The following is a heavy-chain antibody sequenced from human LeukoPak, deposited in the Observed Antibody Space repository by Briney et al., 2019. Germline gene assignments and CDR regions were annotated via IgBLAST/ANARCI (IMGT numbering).Heavy chain of an antibody. CDR3: ARGFWSGSGY. Sequence: PGGSLRLSCAASGFTFSSYAMSWVRQAPGKGLEWVSYISSSSSTIYYADSVKGRFTISRDNAKNSLYLQMDSLRAEDTAVYYCARGFWSGSGYWGQGTLVTVSS. V-gene: IGHV3-48*01. D-gene: IGHD3-3*01. CDR2: ISSSSSTI. J-gene: IGHJ4*02. CDR1: GFTFSSYA.